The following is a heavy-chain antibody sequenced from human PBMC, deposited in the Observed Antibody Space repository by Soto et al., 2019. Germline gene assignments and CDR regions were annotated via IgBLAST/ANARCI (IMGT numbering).Heavy chain of an antibody. CDR3: ARGRFGMDV. Sequence: PGGSLNPSCAPPGFTFGTNPMTWVRQAPGKGLEWVSTIRDSGGRTYYADSVKGRFTISRDNSKNTLYLQMNSLRVGDTAVYYCARGRFGMDVWGQGTTVTVSS. V-gene: IGHV3-23*01. CDR2: IRDSGGRT. J-gene: IGHJ6*02. CDR1: GFTFGTNP.